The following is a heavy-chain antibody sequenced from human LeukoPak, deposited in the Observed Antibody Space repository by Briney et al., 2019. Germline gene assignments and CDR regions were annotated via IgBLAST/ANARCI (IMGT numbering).Heavy chain of an antibody. Sequence: GGSLRLSCAASGFTFNNYGMHWVRQAPGKGLEWVAVISYDGSNKYYADSVKGRFTISRDNSKNTLYLQMNSLRAEDTAVYYCARALWFGELFPFDYWGQGTLVTVSS. CDR2: ISYDGSNK. D-gene: IGHD3-10*01. J-gene: IGHJ4*02. CDR1: GFTFNNYG. CDR3: ARALWFGELFPFDY. V-gene: IGHV3-30*19.